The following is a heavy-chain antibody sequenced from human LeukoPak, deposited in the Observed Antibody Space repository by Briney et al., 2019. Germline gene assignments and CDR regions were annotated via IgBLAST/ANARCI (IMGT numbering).Heavy chain of an antibody. CDR3: ARDNYDSSGCKFDY. J-gene: IGHJ4*02. Sequence: SETLSLTCTVSGYSISSGYYWGWIRQPPGKGLEWIGSIYHSGSTYYNPSLKSRVTISVDTSKNQFSLKLSSVTAADTAVYYCARDNYDSSGCKFDYWGQGTLVTVSS. D-gene: IGHD3-22*01. CDR1: GYSISSGYY. V-gene: IGHV4-38-2*02. CDR2: IYHSGST.